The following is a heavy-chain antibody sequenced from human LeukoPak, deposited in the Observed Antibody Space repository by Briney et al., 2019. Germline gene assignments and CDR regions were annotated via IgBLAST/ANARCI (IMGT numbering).Heavy chain of an antibody. Sequence: SETLSLTCTVSAGSVSSSSYYWGWIRQPPGKGLEWIGSIYNSGNTYYNPSLKSRVTISVDTSKNQFSLKESSVTAADTAVYYCARGYDSSGRTFDYWGQGTLVTVSS. CDR2: IYNSGNT. J-gene: IGHJ4*02. CDR3: ARGYDSSGRTFDY. V-gene: IGHV4-39*01. CDR1: AGSVSSSSYY. D-gene: IGHD3-22*01.